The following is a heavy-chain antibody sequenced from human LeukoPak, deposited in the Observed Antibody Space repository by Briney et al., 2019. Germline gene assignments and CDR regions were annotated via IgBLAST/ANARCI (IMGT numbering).Heavy chain of an antibody. CDR1: GYTFTGYY. CDR2: INPNSGGT. J-gene: IGHJ4*01. Sequence: ASVKVSCKASGYTFTGYYIHWVRQAPGQGLEWMGWINPNSGGTNYAQKFQGRVTMTRDTSISTAYMELSRLRSDDTAVYYCARDKLRGMITXGGXIXXXXXDYWXXGTLVTVS. V-gene: IGHV1-2*02. D-gene: IGHD3-16*02. CDR3: ARDKLRGMITXGGXIXXXXXDY.